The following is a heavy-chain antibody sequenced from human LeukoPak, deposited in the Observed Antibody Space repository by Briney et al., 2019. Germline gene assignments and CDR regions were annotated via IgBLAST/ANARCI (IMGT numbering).Heavy chain of an antibody. CDR2: INTNTGNP. CDR3: AREKFGDSSGYYYDHYYYGMDV. J-gene: IGHJ6*02. Sequence: ASVNVSCKASGYTFTSYAMNWVRQAPGQGLEWMGWINTNTGNPTYAQGFTGRFVFSLDTSVSTAYLQISSLKAEDTAVYYCAREKFGDSSGYYYDHYYYGMDVWGQGTTVTVSS. D-gene: IGHD3-22*01. V-gene: IGHV7-4-1*02. CDR1: GYTFTSYA.